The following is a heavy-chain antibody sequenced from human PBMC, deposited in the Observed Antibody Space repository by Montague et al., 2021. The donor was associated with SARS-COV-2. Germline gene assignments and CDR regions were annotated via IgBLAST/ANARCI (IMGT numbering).Heavy chain of an antibody. CDR1: GDSVSSNSAT. Sequence: CAISGDSVSSNSATWNWVRQSPSRGLEWLGRTYYRSKWYNDYAVSVRGRVTINPDISKNQFSLQLNSVTPEDTAIYYCTSGREGNYNVMGVWGQGTTVTVSS. D-gene: IGHD1-1*01. V-gene: IGHV6-1*01. CDR3: TSGREGNYNVMGV. J-gene: IGHJ6*02. CDR2: TYYRSKWYN.